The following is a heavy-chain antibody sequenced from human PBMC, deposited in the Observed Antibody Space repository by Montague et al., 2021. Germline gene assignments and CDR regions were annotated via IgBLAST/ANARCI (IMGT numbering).Heavy chain of an antibody. CDR1: GGSISTGGYS. CDR2: TSRRGTT. J-gene: IGHJ5*02. V-gene: IGHV4-31*03. Sequence: TLSLTCSVSGGSISTGGYSWSWIRPRPGQDLVWLGYTSRRGTTNHNPSLSSRLSISLDTSRNPLSLQLTSVTAADTAIYYCAIDASGSYVGWFNPWGQGALVTVSS. CDR3: AIDASGSYVGWFNP. D-gene: IGHD3-10*02.